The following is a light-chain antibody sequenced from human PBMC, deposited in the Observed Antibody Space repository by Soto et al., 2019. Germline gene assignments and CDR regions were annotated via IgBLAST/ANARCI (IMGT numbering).Light chain of an antibody. Sequence: EIVLTQSPGTLSLSPGETATLSFXASQSVSSSYLAWDQQKPGPAPRLXLDGASSRATVSPDMFSGSGSGTDFTLTSSRLEPEDFAVYSCQQYGSSSWTFGQGTKVDIK. V-gene: IGKV3-20*01. J-gene: IGKJ1*01. CDR3: QQYGSSSWT. CDR2: GAS. CDR1: QSVSSSY.